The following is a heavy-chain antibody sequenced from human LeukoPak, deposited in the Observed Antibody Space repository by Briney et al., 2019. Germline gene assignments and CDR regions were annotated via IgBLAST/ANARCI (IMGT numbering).Heavy chain of an antibody. J-gene: IGHJ3*02. V-gene: IGHV4-59*01. CDR3: ARDRAPYYDILTGADAFDI. D-gene: IGHD3-9*01. Sequence: SETLSLTCTVSGGSISSYYWSWIRQPPGKGLEWIGYIYYSGSTNYNPSLKSRATISVDTSKNQFSLKLSSVTAADTAVYYCARDRAPYYDILTGADAFDIWGQGTMVTVSS. CDR1: GGSISSYY. CDR2: IYYSGST.